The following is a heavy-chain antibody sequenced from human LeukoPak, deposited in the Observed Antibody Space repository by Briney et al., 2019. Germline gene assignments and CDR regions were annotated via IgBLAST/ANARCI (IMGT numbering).Heavy chain of an antibody. CDR1: GFTFSSYN. CDR3: ARWYSSGWKFDY. J-gene: IGHJ4*02. V-gene: IGHV3-48*01. CDR2: ISSSSSTI. D-gene: IGHD6-19*01. Sequence: GGSLRLSCAASGFTFSSYNMNWVRQAPGKGLEWLSYISSSSSTIYYADSVKGRFTISRDNAKNSLYLQMNSLRAEDTAVYYCARWYSSGWKFDYWGQGTLVTVSS.